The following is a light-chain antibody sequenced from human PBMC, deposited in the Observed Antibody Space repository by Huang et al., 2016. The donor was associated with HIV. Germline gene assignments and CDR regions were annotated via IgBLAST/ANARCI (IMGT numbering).Light chain of an antibody. J-gene: IGKJ5*01. Sequence: ERVMTQSPATLSVAPGERVTLSCRASHSVSSNLAWYPQKPGQAPRFLIHGASTRATGIPARLSGSGSGTEFTLAISSLQSEDSGVYLCQQYDNWPLTFGQGTRLEIK. CDR1: HSVSSN. V-gene: IGKV3-15*01. CDR2: GAS. CDR3: QQYDNWPLT.